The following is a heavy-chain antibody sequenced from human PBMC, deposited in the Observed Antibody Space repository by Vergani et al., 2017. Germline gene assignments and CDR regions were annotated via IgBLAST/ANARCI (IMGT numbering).Heavy chain of an antibody. D-gene: IGHD6-19*01. CDR2: IRSKAYGGTT. Sequence: VQLVESGGGVVQPGRSLRLSCAASGFTFGDYAMSWFRQAPGKGLEWVGFIRSKAYGGTTEYAASVKGRFTISRDDSKSIAYLQMNSLKTEDTAVYYCTRDQGLGIAVAGPDYWGQGTLVTVSS. CDR3: TRDQGLGIAVAGPDY. CDR1: GFTFGDYA. J-gene: IGHJ4*02. V-gene: IGHV3-49*03.